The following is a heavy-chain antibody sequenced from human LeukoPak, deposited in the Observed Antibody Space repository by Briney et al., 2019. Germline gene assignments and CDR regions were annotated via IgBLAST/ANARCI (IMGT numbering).Heavy chain of an antibody. D-gene: IGHD5-12*01. J-gene: IGHJ4*02. CDR1: GGSISSSSYY. V-gene: IGHV4-39*01. CDR2: IYYSGST. Sequence: SETLSLTCTVSGGSISSSSYYWGWIRQPPGKGLEWIGSIYYSGSTYYNPSLKSRVTISVDTSKNQFSLKLSSVTAADTAVYYCARVSGYDWESFYDYWGQGSLVTVSS. CDR3: ARVSGYDWESFYDY.